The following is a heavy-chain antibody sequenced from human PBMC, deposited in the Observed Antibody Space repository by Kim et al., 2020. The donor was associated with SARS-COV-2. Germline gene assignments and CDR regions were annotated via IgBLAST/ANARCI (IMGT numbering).Heavy chain of an antibody. CDR1: GFTFSDNW. Sequence: GGSLRLSCAASGFTFSDNWMTWIRQAPGKGLEWVANIKHDGTEKYYVNSVKCRFTVSRDNARKSVYLQMNSLRAEDTAVYYCARGRGLDSWGQGTLVTVS. V-gene: IGHV3-7*01. CDR3: ARGRGLDS. J-gene: IGHJ4*02. CDR2: IKHDGTEK.